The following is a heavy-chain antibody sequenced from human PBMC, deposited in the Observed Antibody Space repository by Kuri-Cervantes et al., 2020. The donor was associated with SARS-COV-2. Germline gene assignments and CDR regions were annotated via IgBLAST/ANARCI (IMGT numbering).Heavy chain of an antibody. V-gene: IGHV3-30*18. Sequence: GESLKISCAASGFTFSSYGMHWVRQAPGKGLEWVAVISYDGSNKYYADSVKGRFTISRDNSKNTLYLQMNSLRAEDTAVYYCAKDGLGYNWNAGGWLDPWGQGTLVTVSS. CDR1: GFTFSSYG. CDR2: ISYDGSNK. J-gene: IGHJ5*02. D-gene: IGHD1-20*01. CDR3: AKDGLGYNWNAGGWLDP.